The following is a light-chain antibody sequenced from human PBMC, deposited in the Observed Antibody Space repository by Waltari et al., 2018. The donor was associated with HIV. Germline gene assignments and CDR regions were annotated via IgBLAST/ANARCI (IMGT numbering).Light chain of an antibody. CDR2: DNN. CDR3: GTWDPRLSVGV. Sequence: QSVLTQPPSVSAAPGQTVTISCSGSSPPLANAYVSWYPHVPGAAPKLLIYDNNKRPSGIPDRFSGSKSCTAATLDITGLQTGDEADYYCGTWDPRLSVGVFGGGTKLTVL. V-gene: IGLV1-51*01. J-gene: IGLJ2*01. CDR1: SPPLANAY.